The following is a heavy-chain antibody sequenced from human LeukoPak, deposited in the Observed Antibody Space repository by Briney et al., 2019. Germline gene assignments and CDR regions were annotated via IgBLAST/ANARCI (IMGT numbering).Heavy chain of an antibody. CDR1: GFTFSDYW. V-gene: IGHV3-74*01. J-gene: IGHJ4*02. CDR2: INSDGSSA. Sequence: GGSLRLSCAASGFTFSDYWIHWVRQAPGKGLVWVSHINSDGSSATYADSVKGRLTISRDNAKNTVYLQMNSLRAEDTAVYYCARGGVGCYDYWGQGALVTVSS. CDR3: ARGGVGCYDY. D-gene: IGHD2-15*01.